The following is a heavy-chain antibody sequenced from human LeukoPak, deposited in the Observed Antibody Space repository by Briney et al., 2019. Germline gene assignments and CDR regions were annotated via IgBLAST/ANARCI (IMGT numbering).Heavy chain of an antibody. CDR2: IKSKIDGGTT. Sequence: NPGGSLRLSCAASGFTVSSNYMSWVRQAPGKGLEWVGRIKSKIDGGTTDYAAPVKGRFTISRDDSQNTLYLQMNSLRAEDTAVYYCAKEAVRSSIAVAGTRYFQHWGQGTLVTVSS. J-gene: IGHJ1*01. CDR1: GFTVSSNY. CDR3: AKEAVRSSIAVAGTRYFQH. V-gene: IGHV3-15*01. D-gene: IGHD6-13*01.